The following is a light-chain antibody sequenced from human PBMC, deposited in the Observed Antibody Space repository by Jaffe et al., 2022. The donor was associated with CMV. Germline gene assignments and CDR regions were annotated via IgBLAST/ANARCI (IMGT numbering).Light chain of an antibody. V-gene: IGLV3-1*01. CDR1: KLRDKY. CDR3: LAWDSNTHKYV. J-gene: IGLJ1*01. Sequence: YELTQPPSVSVSPGQTVDITCSGDKLRDKYVSWYQQKPGQSPVLVIYQDMKRPSGIPERFSGYNSANTGTLTIGGTQAMDEADYYCLAWDSNTHKYVFGGGTKVTVL. CDR2: QDM.